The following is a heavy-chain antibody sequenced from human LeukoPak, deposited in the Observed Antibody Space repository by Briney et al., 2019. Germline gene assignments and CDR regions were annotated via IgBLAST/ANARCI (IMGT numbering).Heavy chain of an antibody. J-gene: IGHJ4*02. CDR1: GGSISSSCYY. V-gene: IGHV4-39*01. Sequence: SETLSLTCPVSGGSISSSCYYWGWLRQPPGKGLEGIGSIYYSGSTYYNPSLKSRVTISVDTAKNQFSVKLRSVTAADTAVYYCARGRDQGCYYDYVWASPLFDYWGQGTLVTVSS. CDR2: IYYSGST. D-gene: IGHD3-16*01. CDR3: ARGRDQGCYYDYVWASPLFDY.